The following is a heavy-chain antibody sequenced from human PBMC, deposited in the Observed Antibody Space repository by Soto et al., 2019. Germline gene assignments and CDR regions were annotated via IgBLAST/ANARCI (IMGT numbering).Heavy chain of an antibody. CDR2: INTYTGKT. V-gene: IGHV1-18*01. J-gene: IGHJ5*02. CDR1: GYTFTNYG. CDR3: ARDTERRAWLDP. D-gene: IGHD1-1*01. Sequence: GASVKVSCKASGYTFTNYGISWVRQAPGQGLEWMGWINTYTGKTDYAKNFQGRVTMTRDTSTSTVYMELTTLRSDDTAVFYCARDTERRAWLDPWGQGTLVTVSS.